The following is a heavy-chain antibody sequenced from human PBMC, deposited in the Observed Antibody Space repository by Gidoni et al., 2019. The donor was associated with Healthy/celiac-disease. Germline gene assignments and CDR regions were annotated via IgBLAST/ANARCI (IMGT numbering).Heavy chain of an antibody. CDR2: ISGSGGST. Sequence: EVQLLESGGGLVQPGGSLRLSCAASGFTFSSYAMRWVGQAPGEGLEWVSAISGSGGSTYYADSVKGRFTISRDNSKNTLYLQMNSLRAEDTAVYYCAKKRWLQLLDYWGQGTLVTVSS. V-gene: IGHV3-23*01. J-gene: IGHJ4*02. CDR3: AKKRWLQLLDY. D-gene: IGHD5-12*01. CDR1: GFTFSSYA.